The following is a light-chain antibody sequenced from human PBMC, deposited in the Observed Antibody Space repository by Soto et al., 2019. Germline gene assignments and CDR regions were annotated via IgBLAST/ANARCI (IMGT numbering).Light chain of an antibody. CDR3: CAYAGSYSLV. J-gene: IGLJ2*01. CDR1: RSDVGAYNY. V-gene: IGLV2-11*01. Sequence: QSALTQPRSVSGSPGQSVTISCTGTRSDVGAYNYVSWYQQHPGKAPKVMIYDVNKRPSGVPDRFSGSKSDNTASLTISGLQAEDEADYYCCAYAGSYSLVFGGGTKLTVL. CDR2: DVN.